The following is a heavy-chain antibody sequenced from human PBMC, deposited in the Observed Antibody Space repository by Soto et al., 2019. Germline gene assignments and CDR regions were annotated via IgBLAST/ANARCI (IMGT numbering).Heavy chain of an antibody. J-gene: IGHJ4*02. CDR3: AREGAAAARMFDN. CDR2: INPHGEST. V-gene: IGHV1-46*02. D-gene: IGHD6-13*01. CDR1: GYTFNMYY. Sequence: QVQLVQSGAEVRNPGASVKVSCKASGYTFNMYYMHWVRQAPGQGLEWMGVINPHGESTTYTQKFQGRLTMTRDTSTSTVYMDLTSLRSEDTAVYYCAREGAAAARMFDNWGQGTLVTVSS.